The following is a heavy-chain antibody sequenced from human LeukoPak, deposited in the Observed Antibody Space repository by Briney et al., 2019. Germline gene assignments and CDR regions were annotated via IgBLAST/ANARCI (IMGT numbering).Heavy chain of an antibody. J-gene: IGHJ3*02. CDR3: ARGYCSSTNCYAFDI. CDR2: ISNSGSYV. CDR1: GFTFSTYS. Sequence: GGSLRLSCAASGFTFSTYSMNWVRQAPGKGLEWVGSISNSGSYVYYADSVTGRFTISRDNAKNSLYLQMNSVSAEDTDVYYCARGYCSSTNCYAFDIWGQGTMVTVSS. V-gene: IGHV3-21*01. D-gene: IGHD2-2*01.